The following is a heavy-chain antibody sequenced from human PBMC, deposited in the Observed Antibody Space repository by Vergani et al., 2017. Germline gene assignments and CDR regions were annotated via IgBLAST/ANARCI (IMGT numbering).Heavy chain of an antibody. CDR2: IKSDGSIT. CDR3: VRARCSGPCFMSNWFDS. J-gene: IGHJ5*01. V-gene: IGHV3-74*01. Sequence: EVQLVESGGGLIHPGGSLRLSCEGSGFSFSGYWMHWVRQSPEKGLVWVSRIKSDGSITNYADSVKGRFTISRYYAKNTLYLEMNSLRGDDTAIYYCVRARCSGPCFMSNWFDSWGQGTLVTVSS. CDR1: GFSFSGYW. D-gene: IGHD5-12*01.